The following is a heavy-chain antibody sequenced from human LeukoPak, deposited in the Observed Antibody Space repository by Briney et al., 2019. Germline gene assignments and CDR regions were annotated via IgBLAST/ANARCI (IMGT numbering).Heavy chain of an antibody. CDR3: ARAGAQRELGTNDYYYYYMDV. D-gene: IGHD1-26*01. CDR1: GYTFTGYY. V-gene: IGHV1-2*02. J-gene: IGHJ6*03. CDR2: INPNSGGT. Sequence: ASVTVSCMASGYTFTGYYMHGVRQAPGQGLEGMGWINPNSGGTNYAQKFQGRVTMTRDTSISTAYMELSRLRSDDTAVYYCARAGAQRELGTNDYYYYYMDVWGKGTTVTISS.